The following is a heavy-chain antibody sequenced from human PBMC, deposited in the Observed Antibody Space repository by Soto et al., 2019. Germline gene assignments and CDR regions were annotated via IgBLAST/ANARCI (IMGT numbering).Heavy chain of an antibody. CDR2: VYHNGIT. Sequence: PSETLSLTCAVSGASISRGCSSWSWIRQAPGTGLEWIGYVYHNGITNYNPSLKSRVTISVDKSQNQFSLSLNSVTAADTAVYYCARGLAVRGSYGLDVWGQGTTVTVSS. J-gene: IGHJ6*02. D-gene: IGHD3-10*01. V-gene: IGHV4-30-2*01. CDR3: ARGLAVRGSYGLDV. CDR1: GASISRGCSS.